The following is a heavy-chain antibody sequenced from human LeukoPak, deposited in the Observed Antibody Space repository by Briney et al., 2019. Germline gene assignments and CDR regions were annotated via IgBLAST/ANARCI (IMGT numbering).Heavy chain of an antibody. CDR1: GYTFTSYD. CDR2: MNPNSGNT. J-gene: IGHJ6*02. Sequence: GASVKVSCNASGYTFTSYDINWVRQATGQGLEWMGWMNPNSGNTGYAQKFQGRVTMTRNTSISTAYMELSSLRSEDTAVYYCARVYGSGSRYYYYYYGMDVWGQGTTVTVSS. V-gene: IGHV1-8*01. CDR3: ARVYGSGSRYYYYYYGMDV. D-gene: IGHD3-10*01.